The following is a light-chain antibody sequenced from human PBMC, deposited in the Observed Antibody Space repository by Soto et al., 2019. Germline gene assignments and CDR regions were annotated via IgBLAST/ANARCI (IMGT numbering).Light chain of an antibody. CDR2: GNS. CDR1: SSNIGAGYD. V-gene: IGLV1-40*01. CDR3: QSYDSSLSGSGV. Sequence: QSALTQPPSVSGAPVQRVTISCTGSSSNIGAGYDVHWYQQLPGTAPKLLIYGNSNRPSGVPDRFSGSKSGTSASLAITGLQAEDEADYYCQSYDSSLSGSGVFGGGTKLTVL. J-gene: IGLJ2*01.